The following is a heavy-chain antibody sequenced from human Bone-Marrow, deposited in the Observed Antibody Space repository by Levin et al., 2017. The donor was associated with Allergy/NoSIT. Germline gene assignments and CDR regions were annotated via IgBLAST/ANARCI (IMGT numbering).Heavy chain of an antibody. V-gene: IGHV3-74*03. CDR3: ARGKKAYCGDGCSIGMDV. Sequence: SGGSLRLSCTASGFTFSNYWMHWVRQDPGTGLLWVSRINSEGTSPTYVGSVKGRFTISRDNTKNALYLHMDSLRVEDTAVYYCARGKKAYCGDGCSIGMDVWGQGTTVTVSS. D-gene: IGHD2-21*02. CDR2: INSEGTSP. CDR1: GFTFSNYW. J-gene: IGHJ6*02.